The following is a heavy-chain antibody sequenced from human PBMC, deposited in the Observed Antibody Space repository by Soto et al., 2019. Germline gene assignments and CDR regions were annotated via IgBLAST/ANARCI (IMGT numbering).Heavy chain of an antibody. D-gene: IGHD6-6*01. J-gene: IGHJ6*02. CDR3: AKASGYSSSSGYYYYGMDV. CDR2: ISYDGSNK. CDR1: GFTFSSYG. V-gene: IGHV3-30*18. Sequence: QVQLVESGGGVVQPGRSLRLSCAASGFTFSSYGMQWVRQAPGKGLEWVAVISYDGSNKYYADSVKGRFTISRDNSKNTLYLQMNSLRAEDTAVYYCAKASGYSSSSGYYYYGMDVWGQGTTVTVSS.